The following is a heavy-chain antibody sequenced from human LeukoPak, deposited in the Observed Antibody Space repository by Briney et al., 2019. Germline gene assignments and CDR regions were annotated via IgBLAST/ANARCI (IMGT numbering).Heavy chain of an antibody. D-gene: IGHD3-10*01. CDR1: GYTFTSYG. Sequence: RASVKVSCKASGYTFTSYGFSWVRQAPGQGLEWIGWISVYTGNTNYAQKFQDRVTLTTDTSTTTAYMEPRSLRSADTAVYYCARDIENHSGSGAYFDYWGQGSLVTVSS. V-gene: IGHV1-18*01. J-gene: IGHJ4*02. CDR3: ARDIENHSGSGAYFDY. CDR2: ISVYTGNT.